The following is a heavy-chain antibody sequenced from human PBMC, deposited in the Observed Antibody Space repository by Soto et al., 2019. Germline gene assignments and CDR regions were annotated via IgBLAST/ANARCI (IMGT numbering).Heavy chain of an antibody. Sequence: GGSLRLSCAASGFMFNNYAMSWVRQAPGKGLEWVSALSGSGGTTHYADSVKGRFTVSRDNSKNTLYLQMNSLRVEDTAIYYCAKGGVAAGGSAYYSDFWGQGTLVTVSS. V-gene: IGHV3-23*01. CDR3: AKGGVAAGGSAYYSDF. J-gene: IGHJ4*02. CDR2: LSGSGGTT. D-gene: IGHD6-13*01. CDR1: GFMFNNYA.